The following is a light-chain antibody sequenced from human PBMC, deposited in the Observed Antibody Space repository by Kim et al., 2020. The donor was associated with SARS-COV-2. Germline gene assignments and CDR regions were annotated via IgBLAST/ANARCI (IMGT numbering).Light chain of an antibody. Sequence: SVKLTCPLSSGHSSYAIAWHQQQPEKGPRYLMKLNSDGSHSKGDGIPDRFSGSSSGAERYLTISSLQSEDEADYYCQTWGTGPYVFGTGTKVTVL. CDR1: SGHSSYA. J-gene: IGLJ1*01. V-gene: IGLV4-69*01. CDR2: LNSDGSH. CDR3: QTWGTGPYV.